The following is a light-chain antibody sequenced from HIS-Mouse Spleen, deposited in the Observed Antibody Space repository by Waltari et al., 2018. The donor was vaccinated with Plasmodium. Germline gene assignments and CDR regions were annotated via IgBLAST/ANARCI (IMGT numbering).Light chain of an antibody. CDR2: EDS. V-gene: IGLV3-21*02. CDR1: NIGSKS. CDR3: QVWDSSSDHPV. J-gene: IGLJ2*01. Sequence: SYVLTPPPSVSVAPGQTARITCGGNNIGSKSVHWYQQKPGQAPVLVGYEDSDRPAGIPERFSGSKSGNTATLTVSRVEAGDEADYYCQVWDSSSDHPVFGGGTKLTVL.